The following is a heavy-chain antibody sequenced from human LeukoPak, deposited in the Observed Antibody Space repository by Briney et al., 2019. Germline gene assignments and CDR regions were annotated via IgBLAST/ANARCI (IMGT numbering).Heavy chain of an antibody. CDR3: AKVVGASPGNAFDI. CDR1: GYTFSTYE. V-gene: IGHV1-18*01. Sequence: ASVKVSCKASGYTFSTYEITWVRQAPGQGLEWMGWISTHNGNRVYAQKFQGRVILTTETSTSTAYMELRSLISDDTAAYYCAKVVGASPGNAFDIWGQGTMVTVSS. D-gene: IGHD1-26*01. CDR2: ISTHNGNR. J-gene: IGHJ3*02.